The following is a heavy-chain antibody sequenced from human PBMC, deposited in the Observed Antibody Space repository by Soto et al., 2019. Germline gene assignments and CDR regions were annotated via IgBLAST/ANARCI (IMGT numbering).Heavy chain of an antibody. V-gene: IGHV3-30*03. Sequence: GGSLRLSCSASGFTFSSYGMHWVRQAPGKGLEWVAVISKDGNVKYYAESVKGRFTISRDNSKNTLYLQMNSLGAEDTAAYYCTGEVASGYWGQGTLVTVSS. CDR2: ISKDGNVK. CDR1: GFTFSSYG. D-gene: IGHD2-8*02. CDR3: TGEVASGY. J-gene: IGHJ4*02.